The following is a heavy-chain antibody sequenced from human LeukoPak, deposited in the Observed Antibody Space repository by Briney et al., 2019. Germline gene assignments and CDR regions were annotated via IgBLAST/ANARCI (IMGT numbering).Heavy chain of an antibody. CDR2: ISYDGSNK. D-gene: IGHD4-17*01. J-gene: IGHJ4*02. Sequence: PGGSLRLSCAASGFTFSSYGMHWVRQAPGKGLEWVAVISYDGSNKYYADSVKGRFTISRDNPKNTLYLQMNSLRAEDTAVYYCARDGDGDYVFSYYFDYWGQGTLVTVSS. V-gene: IGHV3-30*03. CDR1: GFTFSSYG. CDR3: ARDGDGDYVFSYYFDY.